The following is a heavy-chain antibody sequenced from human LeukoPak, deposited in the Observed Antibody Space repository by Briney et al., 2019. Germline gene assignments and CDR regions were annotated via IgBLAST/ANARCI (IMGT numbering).Heavy chain of an antibody. Sequence: PGGSLRLSCAASGFTFSSYGVSWVRQAPGKGLEWVSAISGSGGSTYYADSVKGRFTISRDNSKNTLYLQMNSLRAEDTAVYYCAKALTGTRYYFDYWGQGTLVTVSS. CDR1: GFTFSSYG. CDR2: ISGSGGST. D-gene: IGHD1-1*01. J-gene: IGHJ4*02. CDR3: AKALTGTRYYFDY. V-gene: IGHV3-23*01.